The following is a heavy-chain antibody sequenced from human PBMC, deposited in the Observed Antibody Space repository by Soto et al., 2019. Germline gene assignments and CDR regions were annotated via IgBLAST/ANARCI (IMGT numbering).Heavy chain of an antibody. CDR3: AKDFELPDGDYYHYGMDV. J-gene: IGHJ6*02. CDR1: GFDFRSHG. V-gene: IGHV3-30*18. Sequence: QVQLGESGGGVVQSGGSLRLSCLASGFDFRSHGMSWVRQAPGRGLEWVALISYEGNHKFYVDPLKGRFTISRDNSKHTLYLHMSSLRPEDTALYYCAKDFELPDGDYYHYGMDVWGQGTTVSVSS. CDR2: ISYEGNHK. D-gene: IGHD1-7*01.